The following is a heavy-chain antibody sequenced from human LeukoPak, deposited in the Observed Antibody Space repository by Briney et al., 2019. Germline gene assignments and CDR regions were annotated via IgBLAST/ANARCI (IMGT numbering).Heavy chain of an antibody. CDR2: INHSGST. D-gene: IGHD6-13*01. Sequence: SETLSLTCAVYGVSFSGYYWSWIRQPPGKGLEWIGEINHSGSTNYNPSLKSRVTISVDTSKNQFSLKLSSVTAADTAVYYCARVLGIAAAGTRGAHAFDIWGQGTMVTVSS. CDR1: GVSFSGYY. J-gene: IGHJ3*02. V-gene: IGHV4-34*01. CDR3: ARVLGIAAAGTRGAHAFDI.